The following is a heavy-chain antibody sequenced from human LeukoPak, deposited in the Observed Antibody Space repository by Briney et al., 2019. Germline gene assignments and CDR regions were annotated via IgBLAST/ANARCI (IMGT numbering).Heavy chain of an antibody. J-gene: IGHJ6*02. D-gene: IGHD3-10*01. V-gene: IGHV3-7*01. CDR2: IKQDGSEK. CDR3: ARDQDYYGSGSYYKFVTDSTRNYYYYYGMDV. CDR1: GFTFSSYW. Sequence: GGSLRLSCAASGFTFSSYWMSWVRQAPGKGLEWVANIKQDGSEKYYVDSVKGRFTISRDNAENSLYLQMNSLRAEDTAVYYCARDQDYYGSGSYYKFVTDSTRNYYYYYGMDVWGQGTTVTVSS.